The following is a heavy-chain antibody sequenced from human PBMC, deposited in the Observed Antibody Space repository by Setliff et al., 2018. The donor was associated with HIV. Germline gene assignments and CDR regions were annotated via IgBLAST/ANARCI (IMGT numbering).Heavy chain of an antibody. D-gene: IGHD4-4*01. CDR2: IFLRNGET. CDR3: TTTYVRDDYNFDF. Sequence: ASVKVSCKASGHNSDFCIHWVQQAPGGRLAWMGRIFLRNGETRYSEKFQGRPTITADTSIDTAYMDLSSLRSEDTAVYYCTTTYVRDDYNFDFWGQGSLVTVSS. CDR1: GHNSDFC. V-gene: IGHV1-69-2*01. J-gene: IGHJ4*02.